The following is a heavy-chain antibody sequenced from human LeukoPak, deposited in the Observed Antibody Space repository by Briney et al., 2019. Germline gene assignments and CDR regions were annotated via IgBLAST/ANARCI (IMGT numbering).Heavy chain of an antibody. J-gene: IGHJ4*02. CDR1: GGSISNFY. CDR3: ARIYSNYPYYFDC. V-gene: IGHV4-4*09. CDR2: IHSSGPT. D-gene: IGHD4-11*01. Sequence: SETLSLTCTVSGGSISNFYWTWIRQPPGQGLEWIGYIHSSGPTNYNPSLKSRLTMSVDTSQNQFSLKLNSVTAADTAVYYCARIYSNYPYYFDCWGQGTLVTVSS.